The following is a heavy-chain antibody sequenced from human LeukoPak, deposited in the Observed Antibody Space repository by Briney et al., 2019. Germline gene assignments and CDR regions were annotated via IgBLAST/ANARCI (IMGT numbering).Heavy chain of an antibody. CDR2: MNPNSGNT. D-gene: IGHD5-12*01. CDR3: ASFSGYSGYDYYYGMDV. CDR1: GYTFTSYD. J-gene: IGHJ6*02. V-gene: IGHV1-8*01. Sequence: GASVKVSCKASGYTFTSYDINWVRQATGQGLEWMGWMNPNSGNTGYAQKFQGRVTMTGNTSISTAYMELSSLRSEDTAVYYCASFSGYSGYDYYYGMDVWGQGTTVTVSS.